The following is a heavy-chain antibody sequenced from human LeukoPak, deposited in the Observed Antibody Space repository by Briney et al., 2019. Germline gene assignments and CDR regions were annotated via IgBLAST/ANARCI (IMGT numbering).Heavy chain of an antibody. D-gene: IGHD6-25*01. CDR1: GFTFSSYT. V-gene: IGHV3-30*04. J-gene: IGHJ5*02. Sequence: GGSLRLSCAASGFTFSSYTMHWVRQAPGKGLEWVAVISFDGSSKYFADSVKGRFTISRDNSKNTLYLQMNSLRAEDTAVYYCARSGSETQNWFDPWGQGTLVTVSS. CDR2: ISFDGSSK. CDR3: ARSGSETQNWFDP.